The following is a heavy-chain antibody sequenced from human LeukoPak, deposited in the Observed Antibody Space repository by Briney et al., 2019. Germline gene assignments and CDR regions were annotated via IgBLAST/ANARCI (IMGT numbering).Heavy chain of an antibody. J-gene: IGHJ5*02. CDR2: ISAYNGNT. D-gene: IGHD3-9*01. CDR3: ARDPLYYDILTGYYHNWFDP. V-gene: IGHV1-18*01. CDR1: GYTFTSYG. Sequence: ASVKVSCKASGYTFTSYGISWVRQAPGQGLEWMGWISAYNGNTNYAQKLQGRVTMTTDTSTSTAYMELRSLRSDDTAVYYCARDPLYYDILTGYYHNWFDPWGQGTLVTVSS.